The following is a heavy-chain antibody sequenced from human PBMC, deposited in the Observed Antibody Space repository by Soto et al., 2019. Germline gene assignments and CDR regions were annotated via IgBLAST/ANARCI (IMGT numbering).Heavy chain of an antibody. CDR2: INPSGGST. Sequence: ASVKVSCKASGYTFTSYYMHWVRQAPGQGLEWMGIINPSGGSTSYAQKFQGRVTMTRDTSTSTVYMELSSLRSEDTAAYYCARGIMIVVDGAPFDYCGQGTLVTVSS. V-gene: IGHV1-46*01. J-gene: IGHJ4*02. D-gene: IGHD3-22*01. CDR3: ARGIMIVVDGAPFDY. CDR1: GYTFTSYY.